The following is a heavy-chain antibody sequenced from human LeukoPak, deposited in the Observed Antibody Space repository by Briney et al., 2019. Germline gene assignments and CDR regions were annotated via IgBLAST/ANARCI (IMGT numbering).Heavy chain of an antibody. Sequence: SETLSLTCTVSGGSIINSGYYWGWIRQPPGQGLEWIGSVYYSGNTYYNPSLKSRVTISVDTSKNQFSLKLRSVTAADTAVYYCARDSGWQNYFDYWGQGTLVTVSS. CDR3: ARDSGWQNYFDY. CDR1: GGSIINSGYY. V-gene: IGHV4-39*07. D-gene: IGHD3-10*01. CDR2: VYYSGNT. J-gene: IGHJ4*02.